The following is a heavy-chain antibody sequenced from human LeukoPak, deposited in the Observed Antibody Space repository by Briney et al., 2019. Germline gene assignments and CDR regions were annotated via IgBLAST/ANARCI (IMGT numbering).Heavy chain of an antibody. V-gene: IGHV3-7*01. D-gene: IGHD1-26*01. J-gene: IGHJ4*02. CDR2: IKPDGSEK. CDR1: GFTFSSYA. Sequence: GGSLRLSCAASGFTFSSYAMSWVRQAPGKGLEWVATIKPDGSEKYYVDSVKGRFTISRDNVENSLDLQMYNLRVDDTAVYYCARGGWELLFWGQGTLVTVSS. CDR3: ARGGWELLF.